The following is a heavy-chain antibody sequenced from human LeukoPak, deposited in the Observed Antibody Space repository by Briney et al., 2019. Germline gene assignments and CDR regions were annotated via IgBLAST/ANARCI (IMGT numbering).Heavy chain of an antibody. V-gene: IGHV4-59*12. CDR1: GGSISSYY. Sequence: PSETLSLTCTVSGGSISSYYWSWIRQPPGKGLEWIGYIYYSGSTNYNPSLKSRVTISVDTSKNQFSLKLSSVTAADTAVYFCARDLSSSGWYGNWFDPWGQGTLVTVSS. CDR3: ARDLSSSGWYGNWFDP. D-gene: IGHD6-19*01. CDR2: IYYSGST. J-gene: IGHJ5*02.